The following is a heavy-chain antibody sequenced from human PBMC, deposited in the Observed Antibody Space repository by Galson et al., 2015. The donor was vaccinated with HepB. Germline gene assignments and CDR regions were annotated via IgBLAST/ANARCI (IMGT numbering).Heavy chain of an antibody. J-gene: IGHJ6*03. D-gene: IGHD4-11*01. V-gene: IGHV1-18*01. CDR1: GYIFTSFG. Sequence: SVKVSCKASGYIFTSFGISWVRQAPGQGLEWMGWISGYSGKTEYAQNLQGRVTVTTDTSATTAYLELRSLRSDDTAVYYCARVGSNGLYYYYYYMDVWGKGTTVTVSS. CDR2: ISGYSGKT. CDR3: ARVGSNGLYYYYYYMDV.